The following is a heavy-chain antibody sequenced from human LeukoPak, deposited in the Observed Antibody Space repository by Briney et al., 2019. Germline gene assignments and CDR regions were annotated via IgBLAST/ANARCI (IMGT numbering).Heavy chain of an antibody. D-gene: IGHD2-15*01. V-gene: IGHV4-59*01. CDR2: IYYSGST. J-gene: IGHJ6*02. Sequence: SETLSLTCTVSGGFISSYYWSWIRQPPGKGREWNGYIYYSGSTNYNPSLKSRVTISVDTSKNQFSLKLSYVTVEDTAVDYCASEFKLYMDVWGQGTTVTVSS. CDR1: GGFISSYY. CDR3: ASEFKLYMDV.